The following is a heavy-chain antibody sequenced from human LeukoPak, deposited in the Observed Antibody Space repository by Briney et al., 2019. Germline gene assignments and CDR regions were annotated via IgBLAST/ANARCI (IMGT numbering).Heavy chain of an antibody. D-gene: IGHD3-16*01. Sequence: SETLSLTCTVSGGSISNYYWYWIRQPPGKGLECIGYIYHSGSSNYNPSLKSRVTISVDTSKNQFSLKLRSVTAADTAVYYCAREVGLGMYNWFDPWGQGTLVTVSS. V-gene: IGHV4-59*01. J-gene: IGHJ5*02. CDR3: AREVGLGMYNWFDP. CDR1: GGSISNYY. CDR2: IYHSGSS.